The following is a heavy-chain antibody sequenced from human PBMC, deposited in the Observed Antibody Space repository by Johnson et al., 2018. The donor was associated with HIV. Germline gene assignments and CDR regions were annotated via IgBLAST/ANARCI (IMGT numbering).Heavy chain of an antibody. CDR3: STGDSGVVAGAMLLPLHDAFDI. J-gene: IGHJ3*02. CDR2: IKSESDGGTT. Sequence: VQLVESGGGLVKPGGSLRLSCAASGFTFSNAWMNWVRQAPGKGLEWVGRIKSESDGGTTDYHTHVKGRFTISRDVSKNMVYLQMNSLTIEDTAVYYCSTGDSGVVAGAMLLPLHDAFDIWGQGTVVTVSS. V-gene: IGHV3-15*01. CDR1: GFTFSNAW. D-gene: IGHD2-15*01.